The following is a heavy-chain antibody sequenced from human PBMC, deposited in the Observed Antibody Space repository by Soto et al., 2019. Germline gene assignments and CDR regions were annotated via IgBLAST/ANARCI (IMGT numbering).Heavy chain of an antibody. CDR2: IIPIFGTP. CDR1: VGPFRNFG. Sequence: QGQLVQSGAEVRKPGSSVKVSCKASVGPFRNFGVTWVRQAPGQGLEWMGAIIPIFGTPKYAQTFQGRITITADESTGTSYVEVGNLRFEATAVYYCARASPGIWGGEPCYRLDSWFDLWGQGTLVTVSS. D-gene: IGHD2-21*01. J-gene: IGHJ5*02. V-gene: IGHV1-69*01. CDR3: ARASPGIWGGEPCYRLDSWFDL.